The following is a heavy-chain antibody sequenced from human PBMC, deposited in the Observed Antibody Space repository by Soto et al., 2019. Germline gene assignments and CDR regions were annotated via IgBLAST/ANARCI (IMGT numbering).Heavy chain of an antibody. CDR3: ARGWSGYYRNIDY. CDR1: GGSISSGDYY. J-gene: IGHJ4*02. Sequence: PSETLSLTCTVSGGSISSGDYYWSWIRQPPGKGLEWIGYIYYSGSTYYNPSLKSRVTISVDTSKNQFSLKLSSVTAADTAVYYCARGWSGYYRNIDYWGQGTLVTVSS. D-gene: IGHD3-3*01. CDR2: IYYSGST. V-gene: IGHV4-30-4*01.